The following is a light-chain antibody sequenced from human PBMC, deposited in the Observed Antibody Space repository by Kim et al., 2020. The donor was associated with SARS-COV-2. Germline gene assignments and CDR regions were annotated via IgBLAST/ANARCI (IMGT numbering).Light chain of an antibody. CDR3: NSRDSSGNHWV. V-gene: IGLV3-19*01. Sequence: ALGQTVRITCQGDGIRSYYASWYQQKPGQAPVLVIYGKNNRPSGIPDRFSGSSSGNTASLTITGAQAEDEADYYCNSRDSSGNHWVFGGGTKLTVL. CDR2: GKN. J-gene: IGLJ3*02. CDR1: GIRSYY.